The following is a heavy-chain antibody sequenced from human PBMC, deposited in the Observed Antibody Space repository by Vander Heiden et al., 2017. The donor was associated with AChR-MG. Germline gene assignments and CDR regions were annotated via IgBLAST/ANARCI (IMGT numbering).Heavy chain of an antibody. D-gene: IGHD6-19*01. V-gene: IGHV4-39*01. Sequence: QLQLQESGPGLVMPSETLSLTCPVSGGSISSSSYYWGWIRQPPVKGLEWIGNIYYSGNTYYNPSLESRLTMSIDTSKSRFSLKLNSVTAADTAVYYCARRPRGNSGWYSFDYWGQGILVTVSS. J-gene: IGHJ4*02. CDR2: IYYSGNT. CDR3: ARRPRGNSGWYSFDY. CDR1: GGSISSSSYY.